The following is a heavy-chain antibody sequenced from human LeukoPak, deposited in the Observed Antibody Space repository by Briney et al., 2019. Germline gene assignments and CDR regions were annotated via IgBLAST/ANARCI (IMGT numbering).Heavy chain of an antibody. J-gene: IGHJ6*03. CDR3: AGRYCSSTSCYTRFYSYYYYMDV. CDR2: IIPIFGTA. D-gene: IGHD2-2*02. CDR1: GGTFSSYA. V-gene: IGHV1-69*13. Sequence: SVKVSCKASGGTFSSYAISWVRQAPGQGLEWMGGIIPIFGTANYAQKFQGRVTITADESTSTAYMELSSLRSEDTAVYYCAGRYCSSTSCYTRFYSYYYYMDVWGKGTTVTISS.